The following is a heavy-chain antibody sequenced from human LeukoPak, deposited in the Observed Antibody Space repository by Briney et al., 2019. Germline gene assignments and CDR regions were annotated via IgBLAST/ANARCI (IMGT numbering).Heavy chain of an antibody. CDR1: GLTFSSYW. CDR3: ARDVGLTYYDILTGQDIYYYYYMDV. J-gene: IGHJ6*03. Sequence: GWCLRLSRASSGLTFSSYWMSGVRQAPAKGVAWVANIKQDGREKYYVDSVKGRLTISRDNAKNPLYMQMNSLRAEDTAVYYCARDVGLTYYDILTGQDIYYYYYMDVWGKGTTVTVPS. V-gene: IGHV3-7*01. CDR2: IKQDGREK. D-gene: IGHD3-9*01.